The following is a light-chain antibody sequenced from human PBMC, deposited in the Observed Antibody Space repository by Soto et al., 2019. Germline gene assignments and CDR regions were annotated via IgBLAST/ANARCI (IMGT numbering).Light chain of an antibody. CDR3: QQRSTWPPT. CDR1: QSVRSY. V-gene: IGKV3-11*01. J-gene: IGKJ4*01. Sequence: EIVLTQSPATLSLSPGERATLSCRASQSVRSYLAWYQQRSGQAPRLLMFDASHRATGIPARLSRSGSGTDFTLTISSLEPEDFAVYYCQQRSTWPPTFGGGTKVEIK. CDR2: DAS.